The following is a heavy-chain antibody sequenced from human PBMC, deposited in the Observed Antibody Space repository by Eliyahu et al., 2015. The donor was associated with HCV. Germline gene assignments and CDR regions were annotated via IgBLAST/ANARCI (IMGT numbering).Heavy chain of an antibody. CDR3: AKDRAVAGNLDDY. Sequence: EVQLLESGGGLVQPGGSLRLSCAASGFTFSXYAMSWVRQAPGKGXGWVSAISGSGGSTYYADSVKGRFTISRDNSKNTLYLQMNSLRAEDTAVYYCAKDRAVAGNLDDYWGQGTLVTVSS. V-gene: IGHV3-23*01. D-gene: IGHD6-19*01. CDR1: GFTFSXYA. J-gene: IGHJ4*02. CDR2: ISGSGGST.